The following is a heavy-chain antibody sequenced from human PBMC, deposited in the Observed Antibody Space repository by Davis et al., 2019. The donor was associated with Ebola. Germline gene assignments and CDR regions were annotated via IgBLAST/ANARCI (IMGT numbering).Heavy chain of an antibody. Sequence: PSETLSLTCTVSGGSISNYYWSWIRQSPGKGLEWIGYIYDSGSTNYNPSLKSRVTISVDTSKNQFSLKLKSVTAADTAVYYCARSNFWSGYYSLTPLYFDYWGQGTLVTVSS. V-gene: IGHV4-59*08. CDR3: ARSNFWSGYYSLTPLYFDY. D-gene: IGHD3-3*01. CDR1: GGSISNYY. J-gene: IGHJ4*02. CDR2: IYDSGST.